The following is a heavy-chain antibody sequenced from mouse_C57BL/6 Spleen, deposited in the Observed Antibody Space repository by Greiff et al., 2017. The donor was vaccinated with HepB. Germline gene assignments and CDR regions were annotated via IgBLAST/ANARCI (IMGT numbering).Heavy chain of an antibody. D-gene: IGHD3-3*01. V-gene: IGHV1-61*01. CDR1: GYTFTSYW. J-gene: IGHJ2*01. CDR2: IYPSDSET. Sequence: VQLQQPGAELVRPGSSVKLSCKASGYTFTSYWMDWVKQRPGQGLEWIGNIYPSDSETHYNQKFKDKATLTVDKSSSTAYMQLSSLTSEDSAVYYCARGTYSFDYWGQGTTLTVSS. CDR3: ARGTYSFDY.